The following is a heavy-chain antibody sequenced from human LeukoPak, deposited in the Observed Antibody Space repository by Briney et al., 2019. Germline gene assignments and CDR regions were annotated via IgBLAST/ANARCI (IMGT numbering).Heavy chain of an antibody. CDR3: AKTAWAFGGVIDY. Sequence: GGSVRLSCAASGFAFSRYAMSWVRQAPGKGLEWVSAISGSGGSTYYADSVKGRFTISRDNSKNTLYLQMNSLRAEDTAVYYCAKTAWAFGGVIDYWGQGTLVTVSS. CDR2: ISGSGGST. CDR1: GFAFSRYA. J-gene: IGHJ4*02. D-gene: IGHD3-16*01. V-gene: IGHV3-23*01.